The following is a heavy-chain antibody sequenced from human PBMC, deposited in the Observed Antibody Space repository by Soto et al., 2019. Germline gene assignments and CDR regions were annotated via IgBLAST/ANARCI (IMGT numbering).Heavy chain of an antibody. CDR1: GYTFTSYD. V-gene: IGHV1-8*01. D-gene: IGHD4-17*01. Sequence: GASVKVSCKASGYTFTSYDINWVRQATGQGLEWMGWMNPNSGNTGYAQKFQGRVTMTRNTSISTAYMELSSLRSGDTAVYYCAREGTTGAYYYYMDVWGKGTTVTVSS. J-gene: IGHJ6*03. CDR3: AREGTTGAYYYYMDV. CDR2: MNPNSGNT.